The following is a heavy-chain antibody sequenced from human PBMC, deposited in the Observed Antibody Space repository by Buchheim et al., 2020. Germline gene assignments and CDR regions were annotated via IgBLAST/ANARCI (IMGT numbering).Heavy chain of an antibody. CDR1: GGSISSDGYY. CDR2: IYHSGST. Sequence: QVQLQESGPGLVKPSQTLSLTCTVSGGSISSDGYYWSWIRQHPGKGLEWIGYIYHSGSTYYNPSLKSRVIISVDKSKNQFSLKLSSVTAADTAVYYCARTGISGYSSGWYSDYWGQGTL. D-gene: IGHD6-19*01. V-gene: IGHV4-31*03. J-gene: IGHJ4*02. CDR3: ARTGISGYSSGWYSDY.